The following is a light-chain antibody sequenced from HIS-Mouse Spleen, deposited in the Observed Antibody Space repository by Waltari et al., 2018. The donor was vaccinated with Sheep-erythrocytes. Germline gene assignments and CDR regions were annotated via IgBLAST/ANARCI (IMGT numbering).Light chain of an antibody. V-gene: IGLV2-23*01. Sequence: QSALTQPASASGSPGQSITIPCTGTSSDVGTYNLVSWYQQHPGHAPNLMIYEGSKRPSGVSNRFSGSKSGNTASLTISGLQAEDEADYYCCSYAGSSTPWVFGGGTKLTVL. CDR2: EGS. J-gene: IGLJ3*02. CDR1: SSDVGTYNL. CDR3: CSYAGSSTPWV.